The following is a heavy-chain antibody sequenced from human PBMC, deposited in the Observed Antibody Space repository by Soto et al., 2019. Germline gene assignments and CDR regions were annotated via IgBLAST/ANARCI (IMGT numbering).Heavy chain of an antibody. CDR2: INVYNGNT. V-gene: IGHV1-18*01. CDR3: ARGVGSGSYYNWFDP. D-gene: IGHD3-10*01. J-gene: IGHJ5*02. Sequence: QVQLVQSGGEVKKPGAPVKVSCKASGYTFTNYGISWVRQAPGQGLEWMGWINVYNGNTKYAQKVQGRVTMTTDTSTSTAYMELRSLRSDDTAVYYCARGVGSGSYYNWFDPWGQGTLVTVSS. CDR1: GYTFTNYG.